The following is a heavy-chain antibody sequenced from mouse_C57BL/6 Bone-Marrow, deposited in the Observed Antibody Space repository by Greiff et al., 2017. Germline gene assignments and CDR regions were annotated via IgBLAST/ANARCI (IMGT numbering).Heavy chain of an antibody. D-gene: IGHD1-1*01. CDR1: GYTFTGYW. CDR3: ARGPFYYYGSSHWYFDV. J-gene: IGHJ1*03. V-gene: IGHV1-9*01. Sequence: QVQLQQSGAELMKPGASVTLSCKATGYTFTGYWIEWVKQRPGHGLEWIGEILPGSGSTNYNEKFKGKATFTADTSSNTAYMQLSSLKTVDSAIYYCARGPFYYYGSSHWYFDVWGTGTTVTVSS. CDR2: ILPGSGST.